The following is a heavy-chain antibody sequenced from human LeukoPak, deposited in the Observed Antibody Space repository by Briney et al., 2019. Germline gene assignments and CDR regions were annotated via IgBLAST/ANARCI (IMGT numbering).Heavy chain of an antibody. J-gene: IGHJ4*02. Sequence: SETLSLTCTVSGGSISSYYWSWIRQPPGRGLEWIGYIYYSGSTNYNPSLKSRVTISVDTSKNQFSLKLSSVTAADTAVYYCARQSLDYFDYWGQGTLVTVSS. CDR2: IYYSGST. CDR3: ARQSLDYFDY. V-gene: IGHV4-59*08. CDR1: GGSISSYY.